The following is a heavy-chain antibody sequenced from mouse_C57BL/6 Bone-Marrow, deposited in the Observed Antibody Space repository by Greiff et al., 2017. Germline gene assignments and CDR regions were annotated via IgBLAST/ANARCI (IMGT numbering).Heavy chain of an antibody. Sequence: VQLQQSGAELVKPGASVKISCKASGYAFSSYWMNWVKQRPGKGLEWIGQIYPGAGDTNYNGKFKGKATLTADKSSSTAYMQLSSLTSEDSAVYFCAREALMTTERCDYWGQGTTRTVPS. CDR3: AREALMTTERCDY. J-gene: IGHJ2*01. CDR1: GYAFSSYW. D-gene: IGHD1-1*01. CDR2: IYPGAGDT. V-gene: IGHV1-80*01.